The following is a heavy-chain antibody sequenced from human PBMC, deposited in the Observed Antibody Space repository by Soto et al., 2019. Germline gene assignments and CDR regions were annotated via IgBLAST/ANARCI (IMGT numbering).Heavy chain of an antibody. CDR3: ARVLVPAAMPFDY. V-gene: IGHV4-30-4*01. D-gene: IGHD2-2*01. J-gene: IGHJ4*02. Sequence: SETLSLTCTVSGGSISIGDYYWSWIRQPPGKGLEWIGYIYYSGSTYYNPSLKSRVTISVDTSKNQFSLKLSSVTAADTAVYYCARVLVPAAMPFDYWGQGTLVTVS. CDR2: IYYSGST. CDR1: GGSISIGDYY.